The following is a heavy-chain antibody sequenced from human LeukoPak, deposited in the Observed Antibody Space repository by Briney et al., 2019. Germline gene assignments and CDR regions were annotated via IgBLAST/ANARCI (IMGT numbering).Heavy chain of an antibody. CDR3: ARDRLPYYDNSGYRY. Sequence: KPSETLSLTCTVSGGSISSYYWSWIRQPPGKGLEWIGYIYYSGSTNYNPSLKSRVTISVDTSKNQFSLKLSSVTAADTAVYYCARDRLPYYDNSGYRYWGQGTLVTVSS. J-gene: IGHJ4*02. CDR2: IYYSGST. V-gene: IGHV4-59*01. D-gene: IGHD3-22*01. CDR1: GGSISSYY.